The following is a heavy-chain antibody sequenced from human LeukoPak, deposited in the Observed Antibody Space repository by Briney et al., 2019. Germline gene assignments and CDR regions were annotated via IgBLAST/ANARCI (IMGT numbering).Heavy chain of an antibody. J-gene: IGHJ4*02. CDR1: GVAISSGSYY. CDR2: IYTSGTT. CDR3: ARHREQQLVLRGAPKYYFDY. V-gene: IGHV4-61*02. Sequence: PSETLSLTCTVSGVAISSGSYYWSWIRQSAGKGLGWIGRIYTSGTTNYNPSLKSRVTISVDTSKNQFSLKLSSVTAADTAVYYCARHREQQLVLRGAPKYYFDYWGQGTLVTVSS. D-gene: IGHD6-13*01.